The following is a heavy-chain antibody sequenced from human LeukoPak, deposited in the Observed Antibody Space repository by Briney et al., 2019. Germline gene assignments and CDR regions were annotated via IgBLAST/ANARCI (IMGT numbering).Heavy chain of an antibody. J-gene: IGHJ4*02. CDR2: IKQDGSEK. Sequence: GGSLRLSCAASGLAFTNSWMSWVRQTPGEGLEWVANIKQDGSEKYYVDSVKGRFTISRDNAKNSLYLQMNSLTAEDTALYYCARLSTAVAGGDYWGQGALITVSS. D-gene: IGHD6-19*01. V-gene: IGHV3-7*01. CDR3: ARLSTAVAGGDY. CDR1: GLAFTNSW.